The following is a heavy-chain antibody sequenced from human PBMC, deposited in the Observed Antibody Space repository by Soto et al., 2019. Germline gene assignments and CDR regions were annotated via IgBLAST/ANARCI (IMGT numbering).Heavy chain of an antibody. CDR3: ARLKLADTGDYGQFDY. V-gene: IGHV4-59*01. J-gene: IGHJ4*02. D-gene: IGHD3-9*01. Sequence: PSETLSLTCTVSGDSISNYHWTWIRQPPGKGLDWIGYTYHSGGVRYNPSLKTGVTISVDMSKNLFSLKLNSVTAADTAVYYCARLKLADTGDYGQFDYWGQGALVTVSS. CDR2: TYHSGGV. CDR1: GDSISNYH.